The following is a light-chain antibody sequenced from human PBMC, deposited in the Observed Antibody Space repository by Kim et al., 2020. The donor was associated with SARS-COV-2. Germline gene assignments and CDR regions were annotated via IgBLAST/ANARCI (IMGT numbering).Light chain of an antibody. CDR3: QQYNSTPLT. CDR2: WAS. CDR1: QSVLYSSNNKNY. Sequence: DIVMTQSPDSLAVSLGERATINCKSSQSVLYSSNNKNYLAWYQQKPGQPPNLLIYWASTRESGVPDRFSGSGSGTDFTLTISSLQAEDVAVYYCQQYNSTPLTFGGGTKVDIK. V-gene: IGKV4-1*01. J-gene: IGKJ4*01.